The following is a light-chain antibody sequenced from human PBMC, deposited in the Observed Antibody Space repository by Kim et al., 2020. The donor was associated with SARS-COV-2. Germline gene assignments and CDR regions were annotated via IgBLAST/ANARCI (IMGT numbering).Light chain of an antibody. CDR2: DAS. CDR3: QQRTNWPPFT. V-gene: IGKV3-11*01. Sequence: LSPGETATRSCRASQSVSNFLAWYQQKPGQAPRLLIYDASNRAPGTPARFSGSGSGTDFTLTISSLEPEDFAVYYCQQRTNWPPFTFGQGTKLEI. CDR1: QSVSNF. J-gene: IGKJ2*01.